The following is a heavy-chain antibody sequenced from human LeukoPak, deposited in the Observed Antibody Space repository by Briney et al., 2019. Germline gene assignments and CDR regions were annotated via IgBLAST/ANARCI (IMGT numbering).Heavy chain of an antibody. CDR1: GYSFTSYW. J-gene: IGHJ4*02. D-gene: IGHD2-21*02. CDR2: IYPGDSHT. Sequence: GESLKISCKGSGYSFTSYWIAWVRQMPGKGLEWMGTIYPGDSHTRYSPSFQGQVTISADKSISTAYLQWSSLKASDTAMYYCARASSDHFDYWGQGTLVTVSS. V-gene: IGHV5-51*01. CDR3: ARASSDHFDY.